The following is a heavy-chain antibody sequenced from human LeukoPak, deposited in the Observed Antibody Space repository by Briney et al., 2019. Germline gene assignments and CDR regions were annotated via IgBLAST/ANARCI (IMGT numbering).Heavy chain of an antibody. CDR2: INPNSGGT. J-gene: IGHJ4*02. CDR3: ARDQRGYYGSGSYYNPPND. V-gene: IGHV1-2*02. D-gene: IGHD3-10*01. CDR1: GYTFTGYY. Sequence: ASVKVSCKASGYTFTGYYMHWVRQAPGQGLEWMGWINPNSGGTNYAQKFQGRVTMTRDTSISTAYMELSRLRSDDTAVYYCARDQRGYYGSGSYYNPPNDWGQGTLVTVSS.